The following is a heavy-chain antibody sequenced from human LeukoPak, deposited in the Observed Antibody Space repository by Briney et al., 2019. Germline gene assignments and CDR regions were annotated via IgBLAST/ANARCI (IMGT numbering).Heavy chain of an antibody. D-gene: IGHD5-18*01. V-gene: IGHV1-69*06. J-gene: IGHJ4*02. CDR2: IIPIFGTA. CDR1: GGTFSSYA. CDR3: ARGYSYGYVGTYFDY. Sequence: SVKVSCKASGGTFSSYAISWVRQAPGQGLEWMGGIIPIFGTANYAQKFQGRVTITADKSTSTAYMELSSLRSEDTAVYYCARGYSYGYVGTYFDYRGQGTLVTVSS.